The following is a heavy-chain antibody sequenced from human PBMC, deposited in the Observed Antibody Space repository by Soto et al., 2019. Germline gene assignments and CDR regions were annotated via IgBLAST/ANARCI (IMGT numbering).Heavy chain of an antibody. V-gene: IGHV3-33*01. Sequence: GGSLRLSCAASGFTFSSYGMHWVRQAPGKGLEWVAVIWYDGSNKYYADSVKGRFTISRDNSKNTLYLQMNSLRAEDTAVYYCARDCGGDCYNYYFDYWGQGTLVTVSS. J-gene: IGHJ4*02. CDR3: ARDCGGDCYNYYFDY. CDR2: IWYDGSNK. D-gene: IGHD2-21*02. CDR1: GFTFSSYG.